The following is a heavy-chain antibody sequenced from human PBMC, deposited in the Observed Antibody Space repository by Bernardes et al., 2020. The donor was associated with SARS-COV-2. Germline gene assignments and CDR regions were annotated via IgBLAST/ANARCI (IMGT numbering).Heavy chain of an antibody. CDR2: INPNSGGT. Sequence: KVSCKASGYTFTGYYMHWVRQAPGQGLEWMGWINPNSGGTNYAQKFQGRVTMTRDTSISTAYMELSRLRSDDTAVYYCARGNYDSSGYAYAFDIWGQGTMVTVSS. V-gene: IGHV1-2*02. J-gene: IGHJ3*02. CDR1: GYTFTGYY. D-gene: IGHD3-22*01. CDR3: ARGNYDSSGYAYAFDI.